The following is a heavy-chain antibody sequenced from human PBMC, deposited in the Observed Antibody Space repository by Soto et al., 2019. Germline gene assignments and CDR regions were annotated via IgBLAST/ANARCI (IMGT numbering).Heavy chain of an antibody. V-gene: IGHV4-34*01. CDR2: INHSGNT. CDR3: ARLHVRGLVRAINYYGLDV. CDR1: GGSLSGYY. Sequence: SETLSLTCAVYGGSLSGYYWSWIRQPPGKALEWIGEINHSGNTNYNPSLKTRVTISVDTSKNQLFLNLSSVTAADTAMYYCARLHVRGLVRAINYYGLDVWGQGTTVTVS. D-gene: IGHD1-26*01. J-gene: IGHJ6*02.